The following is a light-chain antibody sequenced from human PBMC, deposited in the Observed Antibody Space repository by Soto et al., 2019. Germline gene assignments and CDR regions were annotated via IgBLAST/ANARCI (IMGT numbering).Light chain of an antibody. Sequence: ELVMTQSPATLSVSPGERATLSCWASQSVSANLAWYQQKPGQAPRLLIYGASTRATGIPVRFSGSGSGTEFTLTISSLQSEDFAVYFCQQYNNWPLTFGGGTKVEIK. J-gene: IGKJ4*01. CDR2: GAS. V-gene: IGKV3-15*01. CDR3: QQYNNWPLT. CDR1: QSVSAN.